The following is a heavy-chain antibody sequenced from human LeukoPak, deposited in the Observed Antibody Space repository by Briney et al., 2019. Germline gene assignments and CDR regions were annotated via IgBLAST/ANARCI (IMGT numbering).Heavy chain of an antibody. CDR2: INAGNGNT. Sequence: ASVKVSCKASGYTFTSYAMHWVRQAPGQRLEWMGWINAGNGNTKYSQEFQGRVTITRDTSASRAYMELSSLRSEDTAVYYCARGGSSSWYYYYYYYMDVWGKGTTVTISS. J-gene: IGHJ6*03. CDR3: ARGGSSSWYYYYYYYMDV. D-gene: IGHD6-13*01. V-gene: IGHV1-3*03. CDR1: GYTFTSYA.